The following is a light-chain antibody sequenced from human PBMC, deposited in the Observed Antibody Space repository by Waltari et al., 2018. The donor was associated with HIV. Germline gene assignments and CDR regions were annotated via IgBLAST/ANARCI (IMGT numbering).Light chain of an antibody. CDR2: AAS. CDR1: QDIRNY. J-gene: IGKJ1*01. Sequence: DIPLTQSPSFLSASVGDRVTITCRASQDIRNYLAWYQQKLGKAPKLLIYAASSLQSGVPSRFSGSGSGTQFTLTINSLQPEDFATYHCQQLNEYPWTFGQGTQVEIK. CDR3: QQLNEYPWT. V-gene: IGKV1-9*01.